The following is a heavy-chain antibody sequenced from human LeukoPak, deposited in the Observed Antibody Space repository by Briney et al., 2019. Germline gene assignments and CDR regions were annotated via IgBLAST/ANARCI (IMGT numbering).Heavy chain of an antibody. Sequence: GGSLRLSCAASGFTFSSYGMHWVRQAPGKGLEWVAVIWYDGSNKYYADSVKGRFTISRDNSKNTLYLQMNSLRAEDTAVYYCAKDGDYYGSGTHGDYWGQGTLVTVPS. D-gene: IGHD3-10*01. V-gene: IGHV3-33*06. CDR1: GFTFSSYG. CDR2: IWYDGSNK. CDR3: AKDGDYYGSGTHGDY. J-gene: IGHJ4*02.